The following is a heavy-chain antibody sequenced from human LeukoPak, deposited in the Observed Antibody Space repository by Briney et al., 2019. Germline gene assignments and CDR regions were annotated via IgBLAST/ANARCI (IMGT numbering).Heavy chain of an antibody. D-gene: IGHD4-23*01. J-gene: IGHJ4*02. CDR1: GGSFSGYY. Sequence: KASETLSLTCAVYGGSFSGYYWSWIRQPPGKGLEWIGSIYYSGSTYYNPSLKSRVTISVDTSKNQFSLKLSSVTAADTAVYYCARQVGHGGNPRGIDYWGQGTLVTVSS. CDR3: ARQVGHGGNPRGIDY. V-gene: IGHV4-34*01. CDR2: IYYSGST.